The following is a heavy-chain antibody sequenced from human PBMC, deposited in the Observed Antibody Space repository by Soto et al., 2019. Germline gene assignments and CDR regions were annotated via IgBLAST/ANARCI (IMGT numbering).Heavy chain of an antibody. CDR2: TQTAGDP. J-gene: IGHJ6*02. CDR1: GFTFSSYD. V-gene: IGHV3-13*05. CDR3: ARGRFGQQGDCYSPMDV. D-gene: IGHD3-16*01. Sequence: GRSRRLSCEASGFTFSSYDMHWVRLVTGKGLEWVAATQTAGDPYYSASVKGRFTISREDAKNSLYLQMNSLTAGDTAVYFCARGRFGQQGDCYSPMDVWGQGTTVTGSS.